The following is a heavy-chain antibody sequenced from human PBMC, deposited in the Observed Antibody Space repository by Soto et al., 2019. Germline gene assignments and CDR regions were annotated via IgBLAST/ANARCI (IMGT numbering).Heavy chain of an antibody. Sequence: ASVKVSCKASGYPFSDNQIHWLRRAPGQGLEWMGRINPKSDDTNYAQKFQGRVTMTRDTSIDTAYLELTGQTSDDTATYYCARKHSLDYIRWGLDPWGQGTLVTVSS. CDR3: ARKHSLDYIRWGLDP. CDR1: GYPFSDNQ. J-gene: IGHJ5*02. V-gene: IGHV1-2*02. D-gene: IGHD4-4*01. CDR2: INPKSDDT.